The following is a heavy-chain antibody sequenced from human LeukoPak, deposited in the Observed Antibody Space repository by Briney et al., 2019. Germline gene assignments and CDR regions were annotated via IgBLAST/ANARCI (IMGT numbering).Heavy chain of an antibody. D-gene: IGHD6-19*01. J-gene: IGHJ4*02. CDR2: IWYDGSNK. Sequence: GESLKISCAASGFTFSSYGMHWVRQAPGKGLEWVAVIWYDGSNKYYADSVKGRFTISRDNSKNTLYLQMNSLSAEDTAVYYCAKGDSSGWSLDYWGQGTLVTVSS. V-gene: IGHV3-33*06. CDR1: GFTFSSYG. CDR3: AKGDSSGWSLDY.